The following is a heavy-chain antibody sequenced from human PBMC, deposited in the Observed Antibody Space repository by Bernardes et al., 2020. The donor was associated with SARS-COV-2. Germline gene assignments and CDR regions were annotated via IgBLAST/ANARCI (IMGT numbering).Heavy chain of an antibody. CDR3: ATRPYYFDY. V-gene: IGHV3-7*03. J-gene: IGHJ4*02. Sequence: GGSLRLSCVVSGLTFHDYWMTWVRQAPGKGLEWVANIKPDGAEEYYLDSVKGRFTISRDNAKNSVYLQMNSLRPEDTAVYFCATRPYYFDYWGQGTLVAVSS. CDR2: IKPDGAEE. CDR1: GLTFHDYW.